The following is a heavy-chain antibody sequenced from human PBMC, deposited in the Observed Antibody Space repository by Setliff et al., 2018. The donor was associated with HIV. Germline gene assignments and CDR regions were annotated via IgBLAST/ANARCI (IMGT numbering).Heavy chain of an antibody. J-gene: IGHJ5*02. CDR1: GGSFSGYF. CDR3: TTSLPWFDP. V-gene: IGHV3-15*04. CDR2: INHSG. Sequence: LTCAVYGGSFSGYFWTWIRQPPQKRLEWIGEINHSGDYAAPVKGRFTISRDDSKNTLYLQMSSLKTEDTAVYYCTTSLPWFDPWGQGTLVTVSS.